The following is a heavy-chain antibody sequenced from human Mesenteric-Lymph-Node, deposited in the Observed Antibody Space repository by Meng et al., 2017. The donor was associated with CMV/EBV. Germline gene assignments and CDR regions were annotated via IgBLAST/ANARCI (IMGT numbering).Heavy chain of an antibody. CDR1: GFPFTSYY. J-gene: IGHJ4*02. CDR2: ISPNSGGT. Sequence: SCKASGFPFTSYYIHWLRQAPGQGLEWIIWISPNSGGTNYAQKFQGRVTMTRDTSISTAYMELSRLRSDDTAVYYCARGNPMRSFDSWGQGTLVTVSS. V-gene: IGHV1-2*02. CDR3: ARGNPMRSFDS.